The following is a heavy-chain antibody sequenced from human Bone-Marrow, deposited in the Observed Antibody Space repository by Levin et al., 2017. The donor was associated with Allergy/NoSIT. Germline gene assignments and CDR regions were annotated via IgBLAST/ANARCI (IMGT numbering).Heavy chain of an antibody. V-gene: IGHV4-38-2*02. Sequence: SETLSLTCAVSGYSISRGYNWAWIRRPPGKGLGWITSIYHSGNTYYNPSLKSRATISVDTSKNLFSLKLSSVTAADTAVYYCAREGTPQSWDYWGQGTLVTVSS. CDR1: GYSISRGYN. D-gene: IGHD1-14*01. CDR3: AREGTPQSWDY. J-gene: IGHJ4*01. CDR2: IYHSGNT.